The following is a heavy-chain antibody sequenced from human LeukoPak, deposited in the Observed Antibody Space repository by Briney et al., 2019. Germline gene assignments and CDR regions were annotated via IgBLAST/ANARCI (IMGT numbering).Heavy chain of an antibody. V-gene: IGHV5-51*01. D-gene: IGHD6-13*01. CDR2: IYPGDSDT. CDR3: AGHVSAYPWYAAAGLSFGN. CDR1: GYSFTSYW. Sequence: GESLKISCKGSGYSFTSYWIGWVRQMPGKGLEWMGIIYPGDSDTRYSPSFQGQVTISADKSISTAYLQWSSLKASDTARYYCAGHVSAYPWYAAAGLSFGNWGQGTLGTVSS. J-gene: IGHJ4*02.